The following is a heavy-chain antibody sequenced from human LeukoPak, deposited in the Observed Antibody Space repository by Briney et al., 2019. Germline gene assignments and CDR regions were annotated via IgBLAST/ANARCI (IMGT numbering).Heavy chain of an antibody. J-gene: IGHJ5*02. CDR1: GYTFTGYY. V-gene: IGHV1-2*02. CDR3: ARDPSMIVVVPIPWFDP. Sequence: EASVKVSCKASGYTFTGYYMHWVRQAPGQGLEWMGWINPNSGGTNYAQKFQGRVTMTRDTSISTAYMELSRLRSDNTAVYYCARDPSMIVVVPIPWFDPWGQGTLVTVSS. D-gene: IGHD3-22*01. CDR2: INPNSGGT.